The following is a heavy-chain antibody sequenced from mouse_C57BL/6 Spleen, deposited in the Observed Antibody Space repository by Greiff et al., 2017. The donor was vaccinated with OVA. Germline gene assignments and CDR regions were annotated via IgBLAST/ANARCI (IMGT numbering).Heavy chain of an antibody. Sequence: VQLQQSGAELVRPGASVTLSCKASGYTFTDYEMHWVKQTPVHGLEWIGAIDPETGGTAYNQKFKGKAILTADKSSSTAYMELRSLTSEDSAVYYCTREIRLRSWFAYWGQGTLVTVSA. CDR1: GYTFTDYE. V-gene: IGHV1-15*01. CDR2: IDPETGGT. D-gene: IGHD1-1*01. CDR3: TREIRLRSWFAY. J-gene: IGHJ3*01.